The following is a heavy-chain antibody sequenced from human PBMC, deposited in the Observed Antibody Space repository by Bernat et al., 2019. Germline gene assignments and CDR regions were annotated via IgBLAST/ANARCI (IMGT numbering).Heavy chain of an antibody. Sequence: QVQLVESGGGVVQPGRSLRLSFAASGFTFSSYGMHWVRQAPGKGLEWVAVISYDGSNKYYADSVKGRFTISRDNSKNTLYLQMNSLRAEDTAVYYCAKVGPDSGSYYEAIDYWGQGTLVTVSS. CDR1: GFTFSSYG. CDR3: AKVGPDSGSYYEAIDY. V-gene: IGHV3-30*18. J-gene: IGHJ4*02. CDR2: ISYDGSNK. D-gene: IGHD1-26*01.